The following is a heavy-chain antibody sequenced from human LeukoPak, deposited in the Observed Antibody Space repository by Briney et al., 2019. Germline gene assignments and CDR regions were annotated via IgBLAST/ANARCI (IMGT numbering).Heavy chain of an antibody. CDR2: IHPSGML. CDR3: ARDPGMAAGHDY. D-gene: IGHD6-13*01. CDR1: GASFNSDDQY. Sequence: SETLSLTCTVSGASFNSDDQYWNWIRQSPGKGLEWIGSIHPSGMLYNNPSLESRVTMSVDTSKNQFSLKLSSVTAADTAVYYCARDPGMAAGHDYWGQGTLVTVSS. J-gene: IGHJ4*02. V-gene: IGHV4-39*07.